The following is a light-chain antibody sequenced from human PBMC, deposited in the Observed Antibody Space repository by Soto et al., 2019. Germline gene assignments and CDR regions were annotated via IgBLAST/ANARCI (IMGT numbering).Light chain of an antibody. CDR1: SSDVGGYNY. CDR2: DVS. Sequence: QSALTQPASVSGSPGQSITISCTGTSSDVGGYNYVSWYQQHPGKAPKLMIYDVSNRPSGVSIRFSGSKSGNTASLTISGHQAEAEANYYCSSYTISSTPLVFGAGTQRTVL. J-gene: IGLJ7*01. CDR3: SSYTISSTPLV. V-gene: IGLV2-14*01.